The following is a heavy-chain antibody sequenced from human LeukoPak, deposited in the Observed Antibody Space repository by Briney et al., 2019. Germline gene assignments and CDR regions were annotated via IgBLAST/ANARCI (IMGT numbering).Heavy chain of an antibody. Sequence: GASVKVSCKAAGYSFTNFHINWVRQAPGQGPEWMGWMNPDTGNTGSAQKFQSRVTITQNSAISTVYMELNSLTSEDTAVYYCARRGLVAGIYDLVYGFDIWGQGTMVTVSS. CDR1: GYSFTNFH. J-gene: IGHJ3*02. CDR3: ARRGLVAGIYDLVYGFDI. CDR2: MNPDTGNT. V-gene: IGHV1-8*03. D-gene: IGHD3/OR15-3a*01.